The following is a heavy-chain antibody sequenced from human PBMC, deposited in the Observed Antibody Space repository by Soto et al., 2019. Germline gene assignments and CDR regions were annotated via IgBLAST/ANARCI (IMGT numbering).Heavy chain of an antibody. V-gene: IGHV4-31*03. J-gene: IGHJ5*02. CDR2: IYYSGST. Sequence: QVQLQESGPGLVKPSQTLSLTCTVSGGSISSGGYYWSWIRQHPGKGLEWIGYIYYSGSTYYNPSLKSRVTLSVDTSKNKFSLKLSSVTAADTAVYYCARGGEVVYALNWFDPWGQGTLVTVSS. CDR1: GGSISSGGYY. CDR3: ARGGEVVYALNWFDP. D-gene: IGHD2-8*02.